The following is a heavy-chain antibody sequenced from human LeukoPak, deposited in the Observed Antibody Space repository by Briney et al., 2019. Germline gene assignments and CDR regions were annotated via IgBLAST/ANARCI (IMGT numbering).Heavy chain of an antibody. V-gene: IGHV1-2*02. CDR3: ARGPLGIYCSSTSCYFDY. CDR2: INPNSGGT. Sequence: ASVKVSCKASGYTFTDYYMHWVRQAPGQGLEWMGWINPNSGGTNYGQKFQGRVTMTRDTSISTAYMELSRLRSDDTAVYYCARGPLGIYCSSTSCYFDYWGQGTLVTVSS. J-gene: IGHJ4*02. CDR1: GYTFTDYY. D-gene: IGHD2-2*01.